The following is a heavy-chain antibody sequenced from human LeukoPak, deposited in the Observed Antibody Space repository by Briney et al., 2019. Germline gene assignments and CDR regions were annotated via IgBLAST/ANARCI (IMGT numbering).Heavy chain of an antibody. CDR3: ARLLDNDSSGDPDTFDM. Sequence: SETLSLTCTVSAGSMRSHYWSWIRQPPGKGLEWMGFIYYSGTTSYKPSLQSRVTISADTSKNQFSLKLTSVTAADTAVYYCARLLDNDSSGDPDTFDMWGQGTMVTVSS. V-gene: IGHV4-59*11. CDR1: AGSMRSHY. D-gene: IGHD3-22*01. J-gene: IGHJ3*02. CDR2: IYYSGTT.